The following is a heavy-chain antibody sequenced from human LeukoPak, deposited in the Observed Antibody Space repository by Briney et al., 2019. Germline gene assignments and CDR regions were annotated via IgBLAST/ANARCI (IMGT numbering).Heavy chain of an antibody. Sequence: GGSLRLSCAASGFTFSSYWMSWVRQAPGKGLERVANIKQDGSEKYYVDSVKGRFTISRGNAKNSLYLQMNSLRVEDTAVYYCARRHDSSGDFDYWDQGTLLTVSS. V-gene: IGHV3-7*01. CDR3: ARRHDSSGDFDY. D-gene: IGHD3-22*01. CDR2: IKQDGSEK. CDR1: GFTFSSYW. J-gene: IGHJ4*02.